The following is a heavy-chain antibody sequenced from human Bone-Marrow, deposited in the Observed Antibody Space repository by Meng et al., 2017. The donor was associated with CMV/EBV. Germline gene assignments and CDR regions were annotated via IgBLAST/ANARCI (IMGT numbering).Heavy chain of an antibody. D-gene: IGHD3-16*02. CDR2: ISSSGSTI. CDR1: GFTFSDYY. CDR3: AKDGRVFVKD. V-gene: IGHV3-11*04. Sequence: GESLKISCAASGFTFSDYYMSWIRQAPGKGLEWVSYISSSGSTIYYADSVKGRFTISRDNAKNSLYLQMNSLRAEDTAVYYCAKDGRVFVKDWGQGTLVTVSS. J-gene: IGHJ4*02.